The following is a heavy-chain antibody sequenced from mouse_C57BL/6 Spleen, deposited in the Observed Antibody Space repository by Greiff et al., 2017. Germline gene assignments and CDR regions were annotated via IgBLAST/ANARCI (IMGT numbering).Heavy chain of an antibody. Sequence: VQLQQPGAELVMPGASVKLSCKASGYTFTSYWMHWVKQRPGQGLEWIGEIDPSDSYTNYNQKFKGKSTLTVYKSSSTAYMQISSLTSEDAAVYYCARYYSNYDFDYWGQGTTLTVSS. V-gene: IGHV1-69*01. D-gene: IGHD2-5*01. CDR2: IDPSDSYT. CDR1: GYTFTSYW. J-gene: IGHJ2*01. CDR3: ARYYSNYDFDY.